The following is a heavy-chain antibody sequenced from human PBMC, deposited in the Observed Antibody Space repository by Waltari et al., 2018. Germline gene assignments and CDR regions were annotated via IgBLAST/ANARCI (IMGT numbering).Heavy chain of an antibody. CDR2: INPNSGGT. J-gene: IGHJ1*01. V-gene: IGHV1-2*04. CDR1: GYTFTGYY. CDR3: ARGGFRCSGGSCYSEYFQH. Sequence: QVQLVQSGAEVKKPGASVKVSCKASGYTFTGYYMHWVRQAPGQGLEWMGWINPNSGGTNYAQKFHGWVTMTRDTSTSTAYMELSRLRSYDTAVYYCARGGFRCSGGSCYSEYFQHWGQGTLVTVSS. D-gene: IGHD2-15*01.